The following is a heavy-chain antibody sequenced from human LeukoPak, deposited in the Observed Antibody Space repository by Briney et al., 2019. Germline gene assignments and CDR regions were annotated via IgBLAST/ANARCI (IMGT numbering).Heavy chain of an antibody. V-gene: IGHV3-21*01. Sequence: GGSLRPSCAASGFTFSSYSMNWVRQAPGKGLEWASSISISRSYTYYADSVKGRFTISRDNAKNSLYLQMNSVRAEDTAVYYCARAYDSSSSFDYWVQGTLVSVCS. CDR1: GFTFSSYS. CDR3: ARAYDSSSSFDY. D-gene: IGHD3-22*01. J-gene: IGHJ4*02. CDR2: ISISRSYT.